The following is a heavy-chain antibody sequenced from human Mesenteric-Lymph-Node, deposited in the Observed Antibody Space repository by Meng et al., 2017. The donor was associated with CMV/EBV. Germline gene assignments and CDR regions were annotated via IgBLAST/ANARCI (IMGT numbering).Heavy chain of an antibody. CDR3: AKDLYYYGSGSPVFDY. V-gene: IGHV3-23*01. CDR2: IRVSGGST. CDR1: GFIFSNYA. Sequence: SGFIFSNYAMSWVRQAPGKGLEWVSAIRVSGGSTYYADSVKGRFTISRDNSKNTLYLQMNSLRVEDTALYYCAKDLYYYGSGSPVFDYWGQGTLVTVSS. J-gene: IGHJ4*02. D-gene: IGHD3-10*01.